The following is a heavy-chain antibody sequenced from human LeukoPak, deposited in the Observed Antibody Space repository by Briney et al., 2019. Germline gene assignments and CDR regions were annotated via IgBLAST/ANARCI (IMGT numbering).Heavy chain of an antibody. CDR3: ARRGYSYGHDY. V-gene: IGHV3-21*01. CDR2: ISSSSSYI. D-gene: IGHD5-18*01. CDR1: GFALSGNR. Sequence: PGGPLRFSCAASGFALSGNRLTWVRQAPGKGLEWVSSISSSSSYIYYADSVKGRFTISRDNAKNSLYLQMNSLRAEDTAVYYCARRGYSYGHDYWGQGTLVTVSS. J-gene: IGHJ4*02.